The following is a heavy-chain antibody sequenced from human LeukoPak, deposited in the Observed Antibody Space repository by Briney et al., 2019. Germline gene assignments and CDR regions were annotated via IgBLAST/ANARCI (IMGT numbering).Heavy chain of an antibody. V-gene: IGHV1-18*04. CDR2: ISAYNGNT. CDR1: GYTFTIYG. D-gene: IGHD3-10*01. CDR3: ARALYGSGSYYTSDY. Sequence: ASVTVSFTASGYTFTIYGISWVRQAPGQGLEWMGWISAYNGNTNYAQKLQGRVTMTTDTSTSTAYMELRSLRSDDTAVYYCARALYGSGSYYTSDYWGQGTLVAVSS. J-gene: IGHJ4*02.